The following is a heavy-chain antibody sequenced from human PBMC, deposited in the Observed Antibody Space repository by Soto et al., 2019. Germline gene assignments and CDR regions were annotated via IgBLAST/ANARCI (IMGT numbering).Heavy chain of an antibody. D-gene: IGHD1-26*01. CDR2: VSSGSTYT. J-gene: IGHJ3*02. Sequence: GGSLRLSCVASGFSFRDYYMIWIRQAPGKGLEWVSYVSSGSTYTNYAESVKGRFTISRDDAKNSLFLQMNSLRVEDTAVYYCAQDQSYYDPSAGFDMWGQGTMVTVSS. V-gene: IGHV3-11*03. CDR3: AQDQSYYDPSAGFDM. CDR1: GFSFRDYY.